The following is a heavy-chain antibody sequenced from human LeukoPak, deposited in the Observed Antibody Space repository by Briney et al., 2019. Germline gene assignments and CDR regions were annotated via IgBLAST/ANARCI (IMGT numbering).Heavy chain of an antibody. V-gene: IGHV3-30*02. CDR3: AKDRYGSGSDTP. Sequence: GGSLRLSCAASAFTFSRYGMHWVRQAPGMGLEWVALIRSDGNDKYYADSVKGRFTISRDNSKNTLSLQMNSLRTEDTAVYYCAKDRYGSGSDTPWGQGTLVTVSS. D-gene: IGHD3-10*01. J-gene: IGHJ5*02. CDR2: IRSDGNDK. CDR1: AFTFSRYG.